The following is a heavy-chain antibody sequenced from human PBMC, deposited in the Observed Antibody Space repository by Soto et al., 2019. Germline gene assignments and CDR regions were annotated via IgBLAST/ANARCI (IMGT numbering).Heavy chain of an antibody. CDR1: GGSFSGYY. V-gene: IGHV4-34*01. D-gene: IGHD1-20*01. CDR3: ASYNWNTYGMDV. Sequence: SETLSLTCAVYGGSFSGYYWSWIRQPPGKGLEWIGEINHSGSTNYNPSLKSRVTISVDTSKNQFSLKLSSVTAADTAVYYCASYNWNTYGMDVWGQGTTVTVSS. CDR2: INHSGST. J-gene: IGHJ6*02.